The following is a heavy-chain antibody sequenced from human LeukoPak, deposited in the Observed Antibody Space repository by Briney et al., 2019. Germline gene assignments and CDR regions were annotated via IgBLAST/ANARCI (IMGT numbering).Heavy chain of an antibody. Sequence: ASVKVSCKASGYTFTCYYMHWVRQAPGQGLEWMGWINPNSGGTNYAQKFQGRVTMTRDTSISKAYMELSRLRSDDTAVYYCARWEELGYCSSTSCYTSDYWGQGTLVTVSS. J-gene: IGHJ4*02. CDR2: INPNSGGT. CDR3: ARWEELGYCSSTSCYTSDY. CDR1: GYTFTCYY. V-gene: IGHV1-2*02. D-gene: IGHD2-2*02.